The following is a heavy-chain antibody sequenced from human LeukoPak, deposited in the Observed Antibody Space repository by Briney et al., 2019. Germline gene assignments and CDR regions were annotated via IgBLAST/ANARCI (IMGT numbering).Heavy chain of an antibody. J-gene: IGHJ4*02. Sequence: GGSLRLSCAASGFTFSSYSMNWVRQAPGKGLEWVSYISSSSGTIYYADSVKGRFTISRGNAKNSLYLQMNSLRAEDTAVYYCARDYGLYWGQGTLVTVSS. V-gene: IGHV3-48*01. D-gene: IGHD3-10*01. CDR2: ISSSSGTI. CDR1: GFTFSSYS. CDR3: ARDYGLY.